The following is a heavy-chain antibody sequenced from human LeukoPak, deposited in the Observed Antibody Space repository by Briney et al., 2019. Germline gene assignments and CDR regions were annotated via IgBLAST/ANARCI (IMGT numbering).Heavy chain of an antibody. D-gene: IGHD3-16*01. J-gene: IGHJ4*02. Sequence: GGSLRLSCAASGFTFDDHGMHWVRQPPGKGLEWVSGITWNGGSVGYADSVKGRFTISRDNTKNLLFLYMDSLGAEDTAFYYCGKGEILGGLTGLPRKWGQGTLVTVST. CDR2: ITWNGGSV. CDR3: GKGEILGGLTGLPRK. V-gene: IGHV3-9*01. CDR1: GFTFDDHG.